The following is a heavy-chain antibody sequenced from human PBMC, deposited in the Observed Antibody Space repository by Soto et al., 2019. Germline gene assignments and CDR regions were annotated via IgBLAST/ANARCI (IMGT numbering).Heavy chain of an antibody. CDR1: GGSFSGYY. D-gene: IGHD3-10*01. CDR2: INHSGST. Sequence: SETLSLTCAVHGGSFSGYYWSWIRQPPGKGLEWIGEINHSGSTNYNPSLKSRVTISVDTSKNQFSLKLSSVTAADTAVYYCARAVGHEYGSTYPNWFDPWGQGNLVTVSS. CDR3: ARAVGHEYGSTYPNWFDP. V-gene: IGHV4-34*01. J-gene: IGHJ5*02.